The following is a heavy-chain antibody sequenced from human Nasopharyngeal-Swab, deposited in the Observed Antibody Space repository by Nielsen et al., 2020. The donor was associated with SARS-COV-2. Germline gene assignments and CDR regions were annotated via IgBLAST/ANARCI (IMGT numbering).Heavy chain of an antibody. CDR1: GFTSTTYT. CDR3: ARGGNYYDSSGYVYYYYGMDV. Sequence: GESLKISCAASGFTSTTYTMSWVRQAPGKGLEWVANIKQDGSEKYYVDSVKGRFTISRDNAKNSLYLQMNSLRAEDTAVYYCARGGNYYDSSGYVYYYYGMDVWGQGTTVTVSS. V-gene: IGHV3-7*01. D-gene: IGHD3-22*01. CDR2: IKQDGSEK. J-gene: IGHJ6*02.